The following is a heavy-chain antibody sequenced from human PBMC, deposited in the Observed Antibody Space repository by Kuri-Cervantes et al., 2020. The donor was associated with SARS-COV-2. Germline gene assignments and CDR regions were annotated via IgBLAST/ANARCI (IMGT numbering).Heavy chain of an antibody. CDR1: GYTFTSYG. J-gene: IGHJ5*02. V-gene: IGHV1-18*04. CDR3: ARSFVVVVAANMDGWFDP. Sequence: ASVKVSCKASGYTFTSYGISWVRQAPGQGLEWMGWISAYNGNTNYAQKLQGRVTMTTDTSTSTAYMELRSLRSEDTAVYYCARSFVVVVAANMDGWFDPWGQGTLVTVSS. D-gene: IGHD2-15*01. CDR2: ISAYNGNT.